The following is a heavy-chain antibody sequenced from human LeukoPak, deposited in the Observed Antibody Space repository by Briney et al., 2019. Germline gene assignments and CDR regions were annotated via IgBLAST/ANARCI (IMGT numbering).Heavy chain of an antibody. Sequence: GGTLRLSCTTSGFTFRKHVMTWVRQAPGKGLEWVAVISYDGSNKYYADSVKGRFTISRDNSKNTLYLQMNSLRAEDTAVYYCARVGSGSSNYYYYYYMDVWGKGTTVTVSS. J-gene: IGHJ6*03. CDR2: ISYDGSNK. CDR1: GFTFRKHV. D-gene: IGHD1-26*01. V-gene: IGHV3-30*19. CDR3: ARVGSGSSNYYYYYYMDV.